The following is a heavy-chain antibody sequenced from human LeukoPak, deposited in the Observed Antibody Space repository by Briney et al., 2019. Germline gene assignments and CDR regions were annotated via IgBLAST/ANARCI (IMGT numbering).Heavy chain of an antibody. V-gene: IGHV3-21*01. CDR3: ARGGDTPTFDY. D-gene: IGHD5-18*01. CDR1: GFTFSSYS. J-gene: IGHJ4*02. CDR2: ISSSNSYI. Sequence: GGSLRLSCAASGFTFSSYSMNWVRQAPGKGLEWVSSISSSNSYIYYADSVKGRFTISRDNAKNSLYLQMNSLRAEDTAVYYCARGGDTPTFDYWGQGTLVTVSS.